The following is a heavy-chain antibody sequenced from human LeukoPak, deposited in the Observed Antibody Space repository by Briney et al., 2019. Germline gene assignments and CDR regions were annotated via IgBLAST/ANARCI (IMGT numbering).Heavy chain of an antibody. CDR1: GYTFTGYY. D-gene: IGHD3-22*01. CDR2: INPNSGGT. V-gene: IGHV1-2*02. CDR3: ARDLDYYDSTWFDP. Sequence: GASVKVSCKASGYTFTGYYMHWVRQAPGQGLEWMGWINPNSGGTNYAQKFQGRVTMTRDTSISTAYMELSRLRSDDTAVYYCARDLDYYDSTWFDPWGQGTLVTVSS. J-gene: IGHJ5*02.